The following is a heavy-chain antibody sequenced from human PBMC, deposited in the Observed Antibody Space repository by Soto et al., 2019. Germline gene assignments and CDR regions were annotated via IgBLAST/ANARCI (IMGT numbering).Heavy chain of an antibody. D-gene: IGHD6-19*01. J-gene: IGHJ4*02. CDR2: IYYSGST. CDR3: ARAGGLGAVAVDY. CDR1: GGSISSYY. V-gene: IGHV4-59*12. Sequence: SETLSLTCTVSGGSISSYYWSWIRQPPGKGLEWIGYIYYSGSTNYNPSLKSRVTISVDTSKNQFSLKLSSVTAADTAVYYCARAGGLGAVAVDYWGQGTLVT.